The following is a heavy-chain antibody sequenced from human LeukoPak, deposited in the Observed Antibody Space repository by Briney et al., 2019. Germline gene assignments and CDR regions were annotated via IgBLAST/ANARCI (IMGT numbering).Heavy chain of an antibody. CDR1: GFTFSSYA. D-gene: IGHD4-17*01. Sequence: GGSLRLSCAASGFTFSSYAMHWVRQAPGKGLEYVSAISSNGGSTYYANSVKGRFTISRDNSKNTLYLQMGSLRAEDTAVYYCAKDPTFDGDYDYYYGMDVWGQGTTVTVSS. V-gene: IGHV3-64*01. CDR2: ISSNGGST. CDR3: AKDPTFDGDYDYYYGMDV. J-gene: IGHJ6*02.